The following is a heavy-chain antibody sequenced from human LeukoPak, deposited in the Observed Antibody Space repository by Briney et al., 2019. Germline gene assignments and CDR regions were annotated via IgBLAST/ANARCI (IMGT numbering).Heavy chain of an antibody. CDR3: ARDRITDCSTTSCTIANWFDP. D-gene: IGHD2-2*01. J-gene: IGHJ5*02. CDR1: GYTFIDYY. CDR2: INPNSGGI. Sequence: ASAKVSCKASGYTFIDYYMHWVRQAPGQGLEWMGWINPNSGGIDYAQKFQGRVTMTRDTSIDTAYMELSRLTSDDTAVYYCARDRITDCSTTSCTIANWFDPWGQGTLVTVSS. V-gene: IGHV1-2*02.